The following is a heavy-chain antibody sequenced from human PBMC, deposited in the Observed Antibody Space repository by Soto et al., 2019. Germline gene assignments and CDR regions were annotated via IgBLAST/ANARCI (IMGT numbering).Heavy chain of an antibody. V-gene: IGHV3-13*01. J-gene: IGHJ6*02. CDR1: GFTFSSYD. D-gene: IGHD3-22*01. CDR3: ARGPHFYDSTRQYYGLDV. Sequence: PGGSLRLSCAASGFTFSSYDMHWVRQATGKGLEWVSAIGTAGDTYYPGSVKGRFTVSRENAKNSLYLQMNSLRAGDTAVYYCARGPHFYDSTRQYYGLDVWGQGTTVTVSS. CDR2: IGTAGDT.